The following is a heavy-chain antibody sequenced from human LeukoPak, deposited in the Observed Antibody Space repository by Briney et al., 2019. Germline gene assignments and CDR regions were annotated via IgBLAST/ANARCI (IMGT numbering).Heavy chain of an antibody. CDR3: ARDRTYYYDSSGYYYFDY. CDR1: GFTFSSYA. CDR2: ISGSGGST. D-gene: IGHD3-22*01. Sequence: GGSLRLSCAASGFTFSSYAMSWVRQAPGKGLEWVSAISGSGGSTYYADSVKGRFTISRDNAKNSLYLQMNSLRAEDTAVYYCARDRTYYYDSSGYYYFDYWGQGTLVTVSS. J-gene: IGHJ4*02. V-gene: IGHV3-23*01.